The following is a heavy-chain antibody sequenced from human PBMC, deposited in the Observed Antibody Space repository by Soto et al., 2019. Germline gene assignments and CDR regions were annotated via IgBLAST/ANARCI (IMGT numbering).Heavy chain of an antibody. CDR2: IYYSGST. J-gene: IGHJ3*02. Sequence: SETLSLACTVSGGSISSYYWSWIRQPPGKGLEWIGYIYYSGSTNYNPSLKSRVTISVDTSKNQFSLKLSSVTAADTAVYYCAACGTYYDILTGSGAFDIWGQGTMVTV. D-gene: IGHD3-9*01. CDR3: AACGTYYDILTGSGAFDI. V-gene: IGHV4-59*01. CDR1: GGSISSYY.